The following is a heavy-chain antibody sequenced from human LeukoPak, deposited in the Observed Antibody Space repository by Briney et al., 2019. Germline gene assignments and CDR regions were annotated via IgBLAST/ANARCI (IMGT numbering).Heavy chain of an antibody. D-gene: IGHD1-26*01. V-gene: IGHV4-31*03. J-gene: IGHJ6*02. CDR1: GGSVSSGSYY. CDR2: IYYSGST. Sequence: SETLSLTCTVSGGSVSSGSYYWSWIRQPPGKGLEWIGYIYYSGSTYYNPSLKSRVTISVDTSKNQFSLKLSSVTAADTAVYYCARDPGHSGSYYSGYYYYGMDVWGQGTTVTVSS. CDR3: ARDPGHSGSYYSGYYYYGMDV.